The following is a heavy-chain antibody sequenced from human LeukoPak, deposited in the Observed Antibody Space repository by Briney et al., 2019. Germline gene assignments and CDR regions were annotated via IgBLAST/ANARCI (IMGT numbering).Heavy chain of an antibody. CDR2: IHGDGDNI. CDR3: AKEITVGKVWSGHQC. CDR1: GFPFSSYA. J-gene: IGHJ4*02. D-gene: IGHD3-3*01. V-gene: IGHV3-74*01. Sequence: GGSLRLSCAASGFPFSSYAMYWVLQAPGKGLVWVARIHGDGDNISYADSVRGRFTISRDNSKNTLYLQMNSLRAEDTAVYYCAKEITVGKVWSGHQCWGQGTLVTVSS.